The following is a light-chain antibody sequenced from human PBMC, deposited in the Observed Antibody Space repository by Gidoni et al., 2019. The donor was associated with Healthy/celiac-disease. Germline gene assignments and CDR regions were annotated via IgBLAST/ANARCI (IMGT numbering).Light chain of an antibody. CDR3: QQYGSSPWT. CDR2: EAS. Sequence: EIVLTPTPGTLSLSPGDRAALSCRASQSVSSSYLAWYQQKPGQAPKLLIYEASSMATGIPERFSGSGSGTDFTLTISRLEPEDFAVYYCQQYGSSPWTFGQGTKVEIK. J-gene: IGKJ1*01. V-gene: IGKV3-20*01. CDR1: QSVSSSY.